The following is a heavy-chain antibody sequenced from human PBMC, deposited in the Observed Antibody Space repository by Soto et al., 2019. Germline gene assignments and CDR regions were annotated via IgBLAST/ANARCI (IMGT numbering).Heavy chain of an antibody. D-gene: IGHD2-21*01. CDR3: AKGLALMADH. CDR1: GFSFNTYV. J-gene: IGHJ4*02. Sequence: GGALRLSCTDSGFSFNTYVMDWVRQAPGKGLEWVARILYDGSKEYYADPVKGRFTISRDNSKNTLYLQMDRLRVEDTAVYFCAKGLALMADHWVQGTPVTVSS. V-gene: IGHV3-30*18. CDR2: ILYDGSKE.